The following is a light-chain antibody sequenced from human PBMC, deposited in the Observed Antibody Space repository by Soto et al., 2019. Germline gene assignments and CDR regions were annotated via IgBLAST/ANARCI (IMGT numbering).Light chain of an antibody. CDR2: GTS. Sequence: DFQMTQSPSSLTASVGDTVTITCRASQDISIYLAWFQQKPGKAPKSLIYGTSTLHSGVPSKFSGSRSGTDFTLTISSLQPEDFATYYCQQYNHRPLTFGGGTKVDIK. J-gene: IGKJ4*01. CDR3: QQYNHRPLT. V-gene: IGKV1-16*02. CDR1: QDISIY.